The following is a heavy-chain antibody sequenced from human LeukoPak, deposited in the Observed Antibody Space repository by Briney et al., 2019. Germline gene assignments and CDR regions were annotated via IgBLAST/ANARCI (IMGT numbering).Heavy chain of an antibody. J-gene: IGHJ5*02. Sequence: PGGSLRLSCAASGFTFSSYYTTWVRLAPGKGLEWVANIKQDGSEKFYVDSVKGRFTISRDNTRSSLYLQMNSLRVEDAAVYYCARGWVTDLWGQGTLVTVSS. V-gene: IGHV3-7*03. CDR2: IKQDGSEK. D-gene: IGHD6-19*01. CDR1: GFTFSSYY. CDR3: ARGWVTDL.